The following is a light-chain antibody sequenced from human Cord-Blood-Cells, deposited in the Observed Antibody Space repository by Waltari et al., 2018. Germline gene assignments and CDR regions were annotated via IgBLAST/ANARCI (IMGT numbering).Light chain of an antibody. V-gene: IGLV2-23*01. J-gene: IGLJ3*02. CDR2: EGS. Sequence: QSALTQPASVSGSPGQSITISCTGTSSDVGSYNLVSWYQQHPRKAPKLMIYEGSNRPSGVSNRCSGSKSGNTASLTSSGLQAEDEADYYCCSCAGSSTLVFGGGTKLTVL. CDR1: SSDVGSYNL. CDR3: CSCAGSSTLV.